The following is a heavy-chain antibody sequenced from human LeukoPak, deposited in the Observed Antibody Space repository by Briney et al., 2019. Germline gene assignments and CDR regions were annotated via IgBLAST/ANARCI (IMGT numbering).Heavy chain of an antibody. J-gene: IGHJ6*02. Sequence: GGSLRLSCAASGFTFSDYYMSWIRQAPGKGLEWVSYISSSGSTIYYADSVKGRFTISRDNAKNSLYLQMNSLRAEDTAVYYCARDLIVVVPAADYSYYGMDVWGQGTPVTVSS. D-gene: IGHD2-2*01. CDR3: ARDLIVVVPAADYSYYGMDV. V-gene: IGHV3-11*01. CDR2: ISSSGSTI. CDR1: GFTFSDYY.